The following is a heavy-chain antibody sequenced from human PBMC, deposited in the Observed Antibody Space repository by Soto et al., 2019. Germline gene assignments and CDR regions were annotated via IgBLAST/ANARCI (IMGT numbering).Heavy chain of an antibody. Sequence: EVQLLESGGGLVQPGGSLRLSCAASGFTFSSYAMSWVRQAPGKGLEWVSAISGSGGSTYYADSVKGRFTISRDNSKXXXXXXXXXXXXXXXXXXXXXXXXXXXXXXXXXEGYWGQGTLVTVSS. J-gene: IGHJ4*02. V-gene: IGHV3-23*01. CDR2: ISGSGGST. CDR1: GFTFSSYA. CDR3: XXXXXXXXXXXXXEGY.